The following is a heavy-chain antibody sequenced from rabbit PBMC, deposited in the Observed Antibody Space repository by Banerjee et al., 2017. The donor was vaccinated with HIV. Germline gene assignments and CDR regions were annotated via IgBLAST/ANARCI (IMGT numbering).Heavy chain of an antibody. CDR3: ARDLAGVIGWNFKL. J-gene: IGHJ4*01. V-gene: IGHV1S45*01. Sequence: QEQLKETGGGLVTPAGTLTLTCTASGSDISTYSMGWVRQAPGKGLELIACIYSSSGSTWYASWVNGRFTISKTSSTTVTLQMTSLTAADTATYFCARDLAGVIGWNFKLWGPGTLVTVS. CDR1: GSDISTYS. CDR2: IYSSSGST. D-gene: IGHD4-1*01.